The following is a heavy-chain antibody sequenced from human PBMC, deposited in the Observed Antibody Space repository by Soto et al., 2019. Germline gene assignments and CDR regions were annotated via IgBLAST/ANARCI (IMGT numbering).Heavy chain of an antibody. Sequence: ASVKVSCKASGYTFTSYDINWVRQATGQGLEWMGWMNPNSGNTGYAQKFQGRVTMTRNTSISTAYMELSSLRSEDTAVYYCAGLVVAATLNHYYYCMDVWGQGTTVTVSS. CDR1: GYTFTSYD. CDR3: AGLVVAATLNHYYYCMDV. J-gene: IGHJ6*02. D-gene: IGHD2-15*01. V-gene: IGHV1-8*01. CDR2: MNPNSGNT.